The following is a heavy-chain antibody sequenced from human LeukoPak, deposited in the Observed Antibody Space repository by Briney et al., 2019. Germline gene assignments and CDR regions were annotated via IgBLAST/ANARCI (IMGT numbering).Heavy chain of an antibody. J-gene: IGHJ3*02. CDR3: AREYSGSQDGFDI. CDR2: IYYTGRT. D-gene: IGHD1-26*01. V-gene: IGHV4-59*01. CDR1: GGPINTDY. Sequence: SETLSLTCTVSGGPINTDYWNWIRQPPGKGLEWIGYIYYTGRTNYNPSLKSRVTISVDTSKNQFSLKLSSVTAADTAVYYCAREYSGSQDGFDIWGQGTMVTVSS.